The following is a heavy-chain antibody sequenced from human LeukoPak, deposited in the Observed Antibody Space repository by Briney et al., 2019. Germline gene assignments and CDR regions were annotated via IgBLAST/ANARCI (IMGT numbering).Heavy chain of an antibody. CDR2: IYHSGST. CDR3: ARVRGATPWFDP. V-gene: IGHV4-30-2*01. Sequence: SETLSLTCAVSGGSISSGGYSWSWIRQPPGQGLEWIGYIYHSGSTYYNPSLKSRVTISVDRSKNQFSLKLSSVTAADTAVYYCARVRGATPWFDPWGRGTLVTVSS. J-gene: IGHJ5*02. D-gene: IGHD1-26*01. CDR1: GGSISSGGYS.